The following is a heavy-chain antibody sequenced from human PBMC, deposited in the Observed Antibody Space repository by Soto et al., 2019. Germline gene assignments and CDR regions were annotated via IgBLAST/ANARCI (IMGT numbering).Heavy chain of an antibody. V-gene: IGHV3-30*18. Sequence: QVQLVESGGGVVQPGRSLRLSCAASGFTFSSYGMHWVSQAPGKGLEWVAVISYDGSNKYYADSVKGRFTISRDNSKNTLYLQMNSLRAEDTAVYYCAKEGGIFGVARTGFYYWGQGTLVTVSS. D-gene: IGHD3-3*01. J-gene: IGHJ4*02. CDR1: GFTFSSYG. CDR3: AKEGGIFGVARTGFYY. CDR2: ISYDGSNK.